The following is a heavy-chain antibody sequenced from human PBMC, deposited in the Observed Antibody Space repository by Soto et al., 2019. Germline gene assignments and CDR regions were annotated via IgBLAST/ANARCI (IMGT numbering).Heavy chain of an antibody. CDR3: ARHSSSTSCYDNWFDP. J-gene: IGHJ5*02. Sequence: PSETLSLTCTVSGGSISSYYWSWIRRPPGKGLEWIGYIYYSGSTNYNPSLKSRVTISVDTSKNQFSLKLSSVTAADTAVYYCARHSSSTSCYDNWFDPWGQGTLVTVSS. CDR1: GGSISSYY. V-gene: IGHV4-59*01. CDR2: IYYSGST. D-gene: IGHD2-2*01.